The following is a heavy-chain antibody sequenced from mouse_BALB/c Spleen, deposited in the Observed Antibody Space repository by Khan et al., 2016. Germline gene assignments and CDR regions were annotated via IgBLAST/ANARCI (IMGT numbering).Heavy chain of an antibody. CDR2: IDPANGNT. J-gene: IGHJ3*01. CDR3: ARSPYDYDVGFAY. V-gene: IGHV14-3*02. D-gene: IGHD2-4*01. CDR1: GFNIKDTY. Sequence: VQLKQSGAELVKPGASVKLSCTASGFNIKDTYMHWVKQRPEQGLEWIGRIDPANGNTKYDPKFQGKATITADTSSNTAYLQLSSLTSADTAVYYFARSPYDYDVGFAYWGQGTLVTVSA.